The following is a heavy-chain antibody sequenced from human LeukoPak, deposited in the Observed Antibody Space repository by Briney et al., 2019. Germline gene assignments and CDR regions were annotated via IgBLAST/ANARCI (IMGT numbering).Heavy chain of an antibody. Sequence: SGGSLRLSCAASGFTFSSYAMSWVRQAPGKGLEWVAVISYDGSNKYYADSVKGRFTISRDNSKNTLYLQMNSLRAEDTAVYYCAGTPSIAARPGYYYMDVWGKGTTVTVSS. J-gene: IGHJ6*03. CDR2: ISYDGSNK. CDR1: GFTFSSYA. CDR3: AGTPSIAARPGYYYMDV. V-gene: IGHV3-30*01. D-gene: IGHD6-6*01.